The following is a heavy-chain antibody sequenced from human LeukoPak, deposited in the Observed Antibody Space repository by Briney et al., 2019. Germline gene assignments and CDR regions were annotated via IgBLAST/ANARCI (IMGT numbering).Heavy chain of an antibody. CDR2: IYYSGST. CDR3: ARDHEVSSSSFDY. CDR1: RGSVNSNSYY. Sequence: PSETLSLTCTVSRGSVNSNSYYWGWIRQPPGKGLEWIGTIYYSGSTYYNPSLESRVTISVDTSKNQFSLKLTSVTAADTAVYYCARDHEVSSSSFDYWGQGTLVTVSS. J-gene: IGHJ4*02. V-gene: IGHV4-39*07. D-gene: IGHD6-6*01.